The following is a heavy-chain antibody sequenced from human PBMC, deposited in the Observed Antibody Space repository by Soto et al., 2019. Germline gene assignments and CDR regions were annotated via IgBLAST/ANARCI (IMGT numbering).Heavy chain of an antibody. Sequence: SETLSLTCTVSGGSISSYYWSWIRQPPGKGLEWIGYIYYSRSTNYNPSLKSRVTISVDTSKNQFSLKLSSVTAADTAVYYCARHPVVPAARGRAFDIWGQGTMVTVSS. V-gene: IGHV4-59*08. J-gene: IGHJ3*02. CDR2: IYYSRST. D-gene: IGHD2-2*01. CDR1: GGSISSYY. CDR3: ARHPVVPAARGRAFDI.